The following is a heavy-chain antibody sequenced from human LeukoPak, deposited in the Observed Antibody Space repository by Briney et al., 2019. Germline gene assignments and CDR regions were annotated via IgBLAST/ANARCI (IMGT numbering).Heavy chain of an antibody. CDR3: ARVRAVVPAVPDYYYYYGMDV. Sequence: PGGSLRLSCAASGFTFSSYAMHWVRQAPGKGLEWVAVISYDGSNKYYADSVKGRFTISRDNSKNTLYLQMNSLRAEDTAVYYCARVRAVVPAVPDYYYYYGMDVWGQGTLVTVSS. CDR1: GFTFSSYA. D-gene: IGHD2-2*01. J-gene: IGHJ6*02. CDR2: ISYDGSNK. V-gene: IGHV3-30*04.